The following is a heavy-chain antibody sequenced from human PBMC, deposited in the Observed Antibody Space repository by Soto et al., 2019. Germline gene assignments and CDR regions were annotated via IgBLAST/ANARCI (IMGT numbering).Heavy chain of an antibody. CDR3: AREAKLSSSSRGDAFDI. Sequence: QVQLQESGPGLVKPSETLSLTCTVSGGSISSYYWSWIRQPPGKGLEWIGYIYYSGSTNYNPSLKTRVTISVDPSKNQFSLKLSSVTAADTAVYYCAREAKLSSSSRGDAFDIWGQGTMVTVSS. D-gene: IGHD6-6*01. CDR1: GGSISSYY. J-gene: IGHJ3*02. V-gene: IGHV4-59*01. CDR2: IYYSGST.